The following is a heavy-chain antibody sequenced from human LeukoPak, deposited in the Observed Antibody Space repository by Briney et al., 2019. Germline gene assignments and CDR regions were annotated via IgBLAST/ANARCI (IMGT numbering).Heavy chain of an antibody. V-gene: IGHV3-21*01. CDR1: GFTFSSYS. J-gene: IGHJ4*02. CDR2: ISSSSSYI. CDR3: ARSSYSSSWYEGDY. D-gene: IGHD6-13*01. Sequence: GGSLRLSCEASGFTFSSYSMNWVRQAPGKGLEWVSSISSSSSYIYYADSVKGRFTISRDNAKNSLYLQMNSLRAEDTAVYYCARSSYSSSWYEGDYWGQGTLVTVSS.